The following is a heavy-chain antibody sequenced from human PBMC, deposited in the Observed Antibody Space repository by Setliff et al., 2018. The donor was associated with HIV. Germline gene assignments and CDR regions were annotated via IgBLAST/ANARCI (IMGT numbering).Heavy chain of an antibody. CDR2: IYHSGTT. CDR3: ARALDGSGFLLNYYYYGMDV. CDR1: GYSISSGYY. J-gene: IGHJ6*02. D-gene: IGHD3-10*01. V-gene: IGHV4-38-2*01. Sequence: SETLSLTCAVSGYSISSGYYWGWIRQPPGKGLEWIGSIYHSGTTYYSPSLKSRVTISVNKSKNQFSLKLSSVTAADTAVYYCARALDGSGFLLNYYYYGMDVWGQGTTVTVSS.